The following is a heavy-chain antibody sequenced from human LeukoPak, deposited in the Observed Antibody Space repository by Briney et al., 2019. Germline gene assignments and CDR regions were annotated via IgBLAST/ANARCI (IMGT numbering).Heavy chain of an antibody. CDR3: ARDVISRQMITLGLGF. V-gene: IGHV3-30*03. J-gene: IGHJ1*01. CDR1: GFTFNSYG. Sequence: GGSRRLSCVTSGFTFNSYGIYWVRQAPGKGLEWVAVISYDGSKRYYADSVKGRFTISRDTSNKTAYLEMNSLRVDDTAVYYCARDVISRQMITLGLGFWGQGTLVTVSS. CDR2: ISYDGSKR. D-gene: IGHD1-20*01.